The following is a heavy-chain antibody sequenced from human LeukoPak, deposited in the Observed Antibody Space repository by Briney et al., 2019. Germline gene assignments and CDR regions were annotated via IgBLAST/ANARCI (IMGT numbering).Heavy chain of an antibody. CDR3: ARARDSSSWYYFDY. CDR1: GGSISSSNW. D-gene: IGHD6-13*01. Sequence: SETLSLTCAVSGGSISSSNWWSWVRQPPGKGLEWIGEIYHSGSTNYNPSLKSRVTISVDKSKNQFSLKLSSVTAADTAVYYCARARDSSSWYYFDYWGQGTLVTVSS. V-gene: IGHV4-4*02. J-gene: IGHJ4*02. CDR2: IYHSGST.